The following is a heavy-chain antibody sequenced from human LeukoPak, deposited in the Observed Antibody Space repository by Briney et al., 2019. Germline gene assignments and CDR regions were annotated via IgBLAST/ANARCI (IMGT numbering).Heavy chain of an antibody. V-gene: IGHV3-74*01. Sequence: GGSLRLSCAASGNYWMHWVRQAPGKGLVWVSRIASDGSSTTYADSVKGRFSISRDNAKNTLYLQMNSLRVEDTAVYYCARGRPHGNDYWGQGTLVTVPS. J-gene: IGHJ4*02. CDR3: ARGRPHGNDY. D-gene: IGHD4-23*01. CDR1: GNYW. CDR2: IASDGSST.